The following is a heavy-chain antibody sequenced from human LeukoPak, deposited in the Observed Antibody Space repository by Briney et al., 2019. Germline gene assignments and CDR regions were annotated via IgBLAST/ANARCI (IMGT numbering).Heavy chain of an antibody. V-gene: IGHV4-59*08. CDR1: GGSISSDY. D-gene: IGHD3-22*01. CDR2: IYYSGIT. Sequence: SETLSLTCTVSGGSISSDYWSWIRQPPGKGLEWIGYIYYSGITNYNPSLKSRVTISVDPSKNQFSLKLSSVTAADTAVYYCARLHYDSSGYYYFDYWGQGTLVTVSS. J-gene: IGHJ4*02. CDR3: ARLHYDSSGYYYFDY.